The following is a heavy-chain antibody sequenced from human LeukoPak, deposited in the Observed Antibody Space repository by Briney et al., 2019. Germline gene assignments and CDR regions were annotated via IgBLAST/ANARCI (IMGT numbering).Heavy chain of an antibody. CDR3: ASPGSVAGHFDY. Sequence: GGSLRLSCAASGFTFSSYSMNWVRQAPGKGLEWVSSISSSSSYIYYADSVKGRFTISRDNAKNSLYLQMNSLRAEDTAVYYCASPGSVAGHFDYWGQGTLVTVSS. CDR1: GFTFSSYS. D-gene: IGHD6-19*01. J-gene: IGHJ4*02. V-gene: IGHV3-21*01. CDR2: ISSSSSYI.